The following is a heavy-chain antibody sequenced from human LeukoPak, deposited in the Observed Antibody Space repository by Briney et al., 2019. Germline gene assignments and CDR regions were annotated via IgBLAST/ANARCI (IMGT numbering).Heavy chain of an antibody. CDR1: GGSISSYY. CDR2: IYTSGST. J-gene: IGHJ4*02. D-gene: IGHD6-13*01. CDR3: ARDKIGAAFGY. Sequence: SETLSLTCTVSGGSISSYYWSWIRQPAGKGLEWIGRIYTSGSTNYNPSLKSRVTMSVDMSKSQFSLKLTSVTAADTAVYYCARDKIGAAFGYWGQGTLVTVSS. V-gene: IGHV4-4*07.